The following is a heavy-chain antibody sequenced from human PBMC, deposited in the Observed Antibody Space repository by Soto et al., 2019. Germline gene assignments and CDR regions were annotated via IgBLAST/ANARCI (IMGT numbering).Heavy chain of an antibody. CDR3: ARSAYGSAIFFDY. V-gene: IGHV1-3*05. CDR1: GYAFNTYV. J-gene: IGHJ4*02. Sequence: QVQLVQSGAEQMKPGASMKLSCQASGYAFNTYVIHWLRQAPGQRPEWMGWINPGTGDTKYSQICQGRVTMTRDTVASTAFMELSSLRSEDTSVYYCARSAYGSAIFFDYWGQGSLVTVSA. CDR2: INPGTGDT. D-gene: IGHD3-10*01.